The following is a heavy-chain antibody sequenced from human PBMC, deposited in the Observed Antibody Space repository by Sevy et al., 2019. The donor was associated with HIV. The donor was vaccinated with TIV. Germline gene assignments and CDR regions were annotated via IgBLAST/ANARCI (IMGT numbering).Heavy chain of an antibody. CDR3: ARDLPHYYGSGSSPFDP. J-gene: IGHJ5*02. CDR1: GYTFTSYG. CDR2: ISAYNGNT. Sequence: ASVKVSCKASGYTFTSYGISWVRQAPGQGLEWMGWISAYNGNTNYAQKLQGRVTMTTDTSTSTAYMELRSLRSDDTAVYYCARDLPHYYGSGSSPFDPWGQGTLVTASS. V-gene: IGHV1-18*01. D-gene: IGHD3-10*01.